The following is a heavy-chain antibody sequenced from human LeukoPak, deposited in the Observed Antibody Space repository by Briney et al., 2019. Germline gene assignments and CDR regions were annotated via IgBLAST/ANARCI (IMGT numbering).Heavy chain of an antibody. CDR3: AKDEGDSGYSGYDSRPSFDY. V-gene: IGHV3-74*01. J-gene: IGHJ4*02. D-gene: IGHD5-12*01. Sequence: GGSLRLSCAASGFPFSGYWMHWVRQAPGKGLVWVSLINSDSRDIKYAASVKGRFTISRDNSKNTLYLQMNSLRAEDTAVYYCAKDEGDSGYSGYDSRPSFDYWGQGTLVTVSS. CDR1: GFPFSGYW. CDR2: INSDSRDI.